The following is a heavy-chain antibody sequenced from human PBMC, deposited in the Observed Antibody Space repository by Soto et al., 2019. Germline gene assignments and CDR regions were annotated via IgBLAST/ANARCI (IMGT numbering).Heavy chain of an antibody. Sequence: PSETLSLTCAVYGGSFSRYHWSWIRQPPGKGLEWIGEMNDKGNINYNPSLKSPVTISLDTSKNQFSLKLTSVTAADTAMYYCAKLGRHSGYPRGLGNFDFWGQGTLVTVSS. CDR2: MNDKGNI. D-gene: IGHD5-12*01. CDR1: GGSFSRYH. V-gene: IGHV4-34*01. J-gene: IGHJ4*02. CDR3: AKLGRHSGYPRGLGNFDF.